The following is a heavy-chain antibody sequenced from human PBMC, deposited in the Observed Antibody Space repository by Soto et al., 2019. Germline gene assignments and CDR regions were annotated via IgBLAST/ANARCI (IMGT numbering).Heavy chain of an antibody. CDR2: IYWDDDK. Sequence: GSGPTLVNPTQTLTLTCSFSGFSLRTSGVGVGWIRQPPGKALEWLALIYWDDDKRYTASLKTRLTITKDTSENQVVLTMTNMDPVDTATYYCAHRHWNYEDYWGPGTLVTVSS. CDR3: AHRHWNYEDY. J-gene: IGHJ4*02. CDR1: GFSLRTSGVG. D-gene: IGHD1-7*01. V-gene: IGHV2-5*02.